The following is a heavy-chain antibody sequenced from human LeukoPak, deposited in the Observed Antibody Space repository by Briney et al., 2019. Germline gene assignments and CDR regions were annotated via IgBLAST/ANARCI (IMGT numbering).Heavy chain of an antibody. Sequence: GGTLRLSCAASGFTFSSYGMSWVRQAPGKGLEGVSGISGNSGTTYYADSVKGRFTISRDNSKNTLYLQMNSLRAEDTAVYYCAKGRGSSPNAFDYWGQGTLVTVSS. V-gene: IGHV3-23*01. CDR3: AKGRGSSPNAFDY. CDR1: GFTFSSYG. D-gene: IGHD6-19*01. J-gene: IGHJ4*02. CDR2: ISGNSGTT.